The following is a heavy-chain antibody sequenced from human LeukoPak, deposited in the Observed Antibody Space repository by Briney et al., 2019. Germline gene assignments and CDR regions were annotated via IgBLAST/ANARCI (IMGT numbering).Heavy chain of an antibody. CDR3: AKTPHRLSSEIDH. D-gene: IGHD6-6*01. CDR1: GFTFTNYA. Sequence: GGSLRLSCAASGFTFTNYAMSWVRQARGKGLEWVSIISADATGTYYADSLRGRFTISRDNSKNTLYLQVNSLRAEDTAVYYCAKTPHRLSSEIDHWGQGTLVTVSS. V-gene: IGHV3-23*01. CDR2: ISADATGT. J-gene: IGHJ4*02.